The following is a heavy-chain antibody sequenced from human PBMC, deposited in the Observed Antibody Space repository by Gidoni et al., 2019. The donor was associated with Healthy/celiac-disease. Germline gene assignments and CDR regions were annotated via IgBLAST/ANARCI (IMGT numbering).Heavy chain of an antibody. CDR2: ISGSGGST. Sequence: EVQLLASGGGLVQPGGSLRLSCAASGFTFSSYAMSSVRPAPGKGLEWVSAISGSGGSTYYADSVKGRFTISRDNSKNTLYLQMNSLRAEDTAVYYCAKEGGAYCGGDCYSTFNYYYGMDVWGQGTTVTVSS. D-gene: IGHD2-21*01. CDR3: AKEGGAYCGGDCYSTFNYYYGMDV. V-gene: IGHV3-23*01. J-gene: IGHJ6*02. CDR1: GFTFSSYA.